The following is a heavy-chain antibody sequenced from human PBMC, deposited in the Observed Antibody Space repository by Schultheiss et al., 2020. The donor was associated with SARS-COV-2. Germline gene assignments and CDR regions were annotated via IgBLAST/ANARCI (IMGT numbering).Heavy chain of an antibody. CDR1: GGTFSSYA. D-gene: IGHD5-24*01. J-gene: IGHJ6*02. CDR2: IIPIFGTA. V-gene: IGHV1-69*13. Sequence: SVKVSCKASGGTFSSYAISWVRQAPGQGLEWMGGIIPIFGTANYAQKFRGRVTITADESTRTAYMELSSLRSEDTAVYYCARGLQGRVDYYYGMDVWGQGTTVTVSS. CDR3: ARGLQGRVDYYYGMDV.